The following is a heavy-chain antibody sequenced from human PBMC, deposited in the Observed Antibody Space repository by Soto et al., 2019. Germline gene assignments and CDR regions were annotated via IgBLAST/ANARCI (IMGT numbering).Heavy chain of an antibody. V-gene: IGHV1-3*01. D-gene: IGHD2-21*01. CDR3: AREYCGGDCYYYYYYYMDV. Sequence: ASVTVSCKASGYTFTSYAMHWVRQAPGQRLEWMGWINAGNGNTKYSQKFQGRVTITRDTSASTAYMELSSLRSEDTAVYYCAREYCGGDCYYYYYYYMDVWGKGTTVTVSS. CDR1: GYTFTSYA. J-gene: IGHJ6*03. CDR2: INAGNGNT.